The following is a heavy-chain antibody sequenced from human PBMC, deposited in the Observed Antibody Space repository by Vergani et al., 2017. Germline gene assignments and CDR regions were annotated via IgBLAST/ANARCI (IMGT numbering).Heavy chain of an antibody. D-gene: IGHD1-26*01. CDR2: IYYSGST. V-gene: IGHV4-59*01. Sequence: QVQLQESGPGLVKPSETLSLTCTVSGGSISSYYWSWIRQPPGKGLEWIGYIYYSGSTNYNPSLKSRVTISVDTSKNQFSLRLSSVTAADTAVYYYARDRGIVGATTGGMDVWGQGTTVTVSS. CDR3: ARDRGIVGATTGGMDV. J-gene: IGHJ6*02. CDR1: GGSISSYY.